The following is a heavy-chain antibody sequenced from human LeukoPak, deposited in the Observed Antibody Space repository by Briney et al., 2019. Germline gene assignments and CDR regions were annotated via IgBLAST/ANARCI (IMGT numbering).Heavy chain of an antibody. CDR1: GFTFDDYA. CDR3: AKGFRPNWSSGYVTYFDY. CDR2: ISWNSGSI. D-gene: IGHD3-22*01. Sequence: SGRSLRLSCAASGFTFDDYAMHWVRQAPGKGLESVSGISWNSGSIGYADSVKGRFTISRDNAKNSLYLQMNSLRAEDTALYYCAKGFRPNWSSGYVTYFDYWGQGTMVTVSS. V-gene: IGHV3-9*01. J-gene: IGHJ4*02.